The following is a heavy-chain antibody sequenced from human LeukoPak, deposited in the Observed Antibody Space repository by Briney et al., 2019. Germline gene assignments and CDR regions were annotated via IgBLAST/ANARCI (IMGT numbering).Heavy chain of an antibody. J-gene: IGHJ3*02. CDR2: ISGSGGDT. D-gene: IGHD3-10*01. Sequence: GGSLRLSCAASGFTFSSYAMSWVRQAPGKGLEWVSAISGSGGDTYYAESVKGRFTISRDNSKNTLYLQMNSLRAEDTAVYYCARAIVVRGGDAFDIWGQGTMVTVSS. V-gene: IGHV3-23*01. CDR3: ARAIVVRGGDAFDI. CDR1: GFTFSSYA.